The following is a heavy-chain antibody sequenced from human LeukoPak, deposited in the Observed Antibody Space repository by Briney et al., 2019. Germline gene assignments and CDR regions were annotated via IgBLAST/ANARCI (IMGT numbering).Heavy chain of an antibody. CDR2: IYPGDSDT. CDR3: ARRPLYDSSGYYFDAFDI. Sequence: GESLKISCKGSEYSFTSYWIGWVRQMPGKGLEWMGIIYPGDSDTRYSPSFQGQVTISADKSISTAYLQWSSLKASDTAMYYCARRPLYDSSGYYFDAFDIWGQGTMVTVSS. J-gene: IGHJ3*02. D-gene: IGHD3-22*01. CDR1: EYSFTSYW. V-gene: IGHV5-51*01.